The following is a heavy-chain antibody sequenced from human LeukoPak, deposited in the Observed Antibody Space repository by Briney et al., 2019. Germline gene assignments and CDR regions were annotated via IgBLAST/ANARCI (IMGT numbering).Heavy chain of an antibody. Sequence: GGSLRLSCAASGFTFSSYGIHWVRQAPGKGLEWVAVISYDGSNKYYADSVKGRFTISRDNSKNTLYLQMNSLRAEDTAVYYCAKDGYSSGWPFDPWGQGTLVTVSS. CDR2: ISYDGSNK. CDR3: AKDGYSSGWPFDP. J-gene: IGHJ5*02. D-gene: IGHD6-19*01. CDR1: GFTFSSYG. V-gene: IGHV3-30*18.